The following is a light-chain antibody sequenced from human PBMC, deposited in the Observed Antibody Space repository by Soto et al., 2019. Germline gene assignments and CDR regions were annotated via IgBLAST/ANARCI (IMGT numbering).Light chain of an antibody. CDR2: GAS. Sequence: EIVLTQSPGTLSLSPGERATLSCRASQSVSSSYLAWYQQKPGQAPRLLIHGASTRATGFPDRFSGSGSGTDFTHTISRLEPEDFAVYYCQQYGSSPGTFGLGTKVEIK. CDR1: QSVSSSY. J-gene: IGKJ1*01. CDR3: QQYGSSPGT. V-gene: IGKV3-20*01.